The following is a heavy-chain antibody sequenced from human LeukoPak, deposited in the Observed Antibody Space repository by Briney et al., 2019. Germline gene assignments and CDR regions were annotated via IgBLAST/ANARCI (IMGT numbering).Heavy chain of an antibody. V-gene: IGHV3-7*01. CDR1: GFTFSSYW. Sequence: PGGSLRLSCAASGFTFSSYWMSWVRQAPGKGLEWVANIKQDGSQTYYEDSVKGRFTISRDNAKNSVYLQMNSLRAEDTAVYFCATDGRSGKHDFDYWGQETLVTVSS. CDR3: ATDGRSGKHDFDY. CDR2: IKQDGSQT. D-gene: IGHD3-10*01. J-gene: IGHJ4*02.